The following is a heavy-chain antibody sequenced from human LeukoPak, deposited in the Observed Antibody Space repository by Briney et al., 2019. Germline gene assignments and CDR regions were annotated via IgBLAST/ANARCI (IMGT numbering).Heavy chain of an antibody. Sequence: GGSLRLSCAASGFTFSSYAMSWVRQAPGRGLGWVSAISGSGGSTYHADSVKGRFTISRDNSKNTLYLQMNSLRAEDTAVYYCAKALVHDAFDIWGQGTMVTVSS. V-gene: IGHV3-23*01. CDR2: ISGSGGST. CDR1: GFTFSSYA. J-gene: IGHJ3*02. CDR3: AKALVHDAFDI. D-gene: IGHD6-13*01.